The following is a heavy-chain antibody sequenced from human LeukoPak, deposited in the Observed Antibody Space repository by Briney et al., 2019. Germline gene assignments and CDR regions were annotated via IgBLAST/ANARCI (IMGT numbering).Heavy chain of an antibody. J-gene: IGHJ4*02. CDR2: IYSGTT. CDR1: GFTVSSNS. CDR3: ARARDGYPIGYFDY. V-gene: IGHV3-53*01. Sequence: GGSLRLSCTVSGFTVSSNSMSWVRQAPGKGLEWVSFIYSGTTHYSDSVKGRFTISRDNSKNTLYLQMNSLRAEDTAVYYCARARDGYPIGYFDYWGQGTLVTVSS. D-gene: IGHD5-24*01.